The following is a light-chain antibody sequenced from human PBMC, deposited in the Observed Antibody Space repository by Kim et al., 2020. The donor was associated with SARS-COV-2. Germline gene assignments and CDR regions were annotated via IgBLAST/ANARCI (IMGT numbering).Light chain of an antibody. CDR3: LLYYGGAQLV. J-gene: IGLJ3*02. Sequence: GGTVTLTCACSTGAVTSGYSPNWFQQKPGQAPRALIYSTNNKHSWTPARFSGSLRGGKATLTLSGVQPEDEAEYYCLLYYGGAQLVFGGGTKLTVL. V-gene: IGLV7-43*01. CDR2: STN. CDR1: TGAVTSGYS.